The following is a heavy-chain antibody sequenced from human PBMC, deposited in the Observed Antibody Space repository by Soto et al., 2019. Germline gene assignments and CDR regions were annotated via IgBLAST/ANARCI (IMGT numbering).Heavy chain of an antibody. CDR1: GYTFTSTW. D-gene: IGHD1-26*01. Sequence: ASVKVSCKASGYTFTSTWMHWVRQAPGQGLEWMGIINPYDGAATYAEKFQGRVTMTTDTTTATAYMELSSLRSDDTAVYYCARDLGGQIVDYWGQGTLVTVSS. CDR3: ARDLGGQIVDY. V-gene: IGHV1-46*01. J-gene: IGHJ4*02. CDR2: INPYDGAA.